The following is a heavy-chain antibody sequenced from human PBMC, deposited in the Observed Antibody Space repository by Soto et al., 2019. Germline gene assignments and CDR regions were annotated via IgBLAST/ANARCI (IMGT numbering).Heavy chain of an antibody. CDR2: ISTSSSYI. D-gene: IGHD3-22*01. CDR1: GFTFSSYS. Sequence: GGSLRLSCAASGFTFSSYSMNWVRQAPGKGLEWVSSISTSSSYINYADSVKGRFTISRDNAKNSLYLQMNSLRAEDTAVYYCARNLYYYDTSGYHPWGQGTLVTVSS. J-gene: IGHJ5*02. CDR3: ARNLYYYDTSGYHP. V-gene: IGHV3-21*01.